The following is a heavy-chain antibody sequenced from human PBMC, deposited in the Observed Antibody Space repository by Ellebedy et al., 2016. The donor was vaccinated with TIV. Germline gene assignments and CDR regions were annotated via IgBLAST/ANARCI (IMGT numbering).Heavy chain of an antibody. CDR3: ASLRGYNYGINPSGAFDI. Sequence: GGSLRLSCAASGFTFSSYAMNWVRQAPGKGLEWVAVISYDGSGQYYADSLKGRFTISRDNSKNTLYLQMNSLRPEDTAVYYCASLRGYNYGINPSGAFDIWGLGTMVAVSS. D-gene: IGHD5-18*01. CDR2: ISYDGSGQ. J-gene: IGHJ3*02. CDR1: GFTFSSYA. V-gene: IGHV3-30-3*01.